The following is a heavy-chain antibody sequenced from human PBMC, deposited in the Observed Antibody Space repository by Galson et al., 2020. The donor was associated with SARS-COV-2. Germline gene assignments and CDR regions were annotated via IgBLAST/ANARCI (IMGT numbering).Heavy chain of an antibody. J-gene: IGHJ5*02. D-gene: IGHD2-15*01. V-gene: IGHV4-39*01. CDR2: IYYSAST. CDR1: GCSISSSSYY. CDR3: ARVTLGYCSGGSCAEFDWFDH. Sequence: ETSDTLSLTCTVSGCSISSSSYYWGCIRPPPGQGLEWIGSIYYSASTYYNPSLKSRVTISVDTTKNQFSLKLSSVTAADTDGYYCARVTLGYCSGGSCAEFDWFDHWGQGTLVTGSS.